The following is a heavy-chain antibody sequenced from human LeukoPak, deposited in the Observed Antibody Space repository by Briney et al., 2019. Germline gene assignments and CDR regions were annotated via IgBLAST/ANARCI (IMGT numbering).Heavy chain of an antibody. V-gene: IGHV3-20*01. CDR1: GFTFDDHG. CDR3: ARDRSYGSFDY. CDR2: INWNGGTT. J-gene: IGHJ4*02. D-gene: IGHD5-18*01. Sequence: GGSLRLSWAASGFTFDDHGMNWVRQAPGKGLEWVSGINWNGGTTGYVDSVKGRFTISRDNAKNSLYLQMNSLRAEDTALYHCARDRSYGSFDYWGQGTLVTVSS.